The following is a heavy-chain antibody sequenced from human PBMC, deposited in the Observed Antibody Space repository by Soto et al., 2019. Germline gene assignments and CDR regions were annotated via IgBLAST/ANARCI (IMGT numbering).Heavy chain of an antibody. Sequence: EVQLLESGGDLVQPGGSLRLSCTASGFTFTSGLTFRLYAMNWVRQTPGKGLEWVSTITTSGDTTYYADSVKGRFTISRDDFKNTLYLQMNSLRAEDTALYYCAKKGRPGYDKGSWFDPWGQGTLVTVSS. D-gene: IGHD3-22*01. CDR3: AKKGRPGYDKGSWFDP. CDR1: GFTFTSGLTFRLYA. V-gene: IGHV3-23*01. J-gene: IGHJ5*02. CDR2: ITTSGDTT.